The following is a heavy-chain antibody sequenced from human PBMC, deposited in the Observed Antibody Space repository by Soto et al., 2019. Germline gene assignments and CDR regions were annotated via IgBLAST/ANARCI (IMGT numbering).Heavy chain of an antibody. CDR2: IYHSGST. D-gene: IGHD6-13*01. CDR1: GGSISSSSYY. CDR3: ARSPYSSSWYYFDY. J-gene: IGHJ4*02. Sequence: QLQLQESGPGLVKPSETLSLTCTVSGGSISSSSYYWGWIRQPPGKGLEWIGSIYHSGSTYYNPSLKSRVTISVDTSKNQFSLKLSSVTAADTAVYYCARSPYSSSWYYFDYWGQGTLVTVSS. V-gene: IGHV4-39*01.